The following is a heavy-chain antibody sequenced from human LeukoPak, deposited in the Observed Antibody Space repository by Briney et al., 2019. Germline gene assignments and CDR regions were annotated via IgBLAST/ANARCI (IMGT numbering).Heavy chain of an antibody. CDR3: ARRTPGDSIFDY. D-gene: IGHD2-21*02. CDR2: INHSGST. V-gene: IGHV4-34*01. Sequence: PSETLSLTCAVYGGSFSGYYWSWIRQPPGKGLEWIGEINHSGSTYYNPSLKSRVTISVDTSKNQFSLKLSSVTAADTAVYYCARRTPGDSIFDYWGQGTLVTVSS. J-gene: IGHJ4*02. CDR1: GGSFSGYY.